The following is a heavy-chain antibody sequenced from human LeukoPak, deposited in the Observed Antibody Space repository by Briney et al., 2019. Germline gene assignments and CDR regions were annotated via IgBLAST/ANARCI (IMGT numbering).Heavy chain of an antibody. CDR1: GGSISSTSYF. D-gene: IGHD3-10*01. J-gene: IGHJ4*02. CDR3: ARQKAREASDY. Sequence: SETLSLTCTVSGGSISSTSYFWGWIRQPPGKGLEWLGSIYYSGSTYYNPSLKSRLTISVDTSKNQFSLKLSSVTAADTAVYYCARQKAREASDYWGQGTLVTVSS. CDR2: IYYSGST. V-gene: IGHV4-39*01.